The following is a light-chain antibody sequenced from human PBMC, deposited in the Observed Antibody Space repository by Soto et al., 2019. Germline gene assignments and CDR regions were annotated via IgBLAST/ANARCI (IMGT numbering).Light chain of an antibody. Sequence: QTVVTQPSSVSGAPGQRVTISCTGSSSNIGAGYDVHWYQQFPGRAPKLLIYGNKNRPSGVPDRISGSKSGTSASHDITGLQAEDEADYYCQSFDTRLNSVVFGGGTKLTVL. CDR3: QSFDTRLNSVV. CDR2: GNK. J-gene: IGLJ2*01. CDR1: SSNIGAGYD. V-gene: IGLV1-40*01.